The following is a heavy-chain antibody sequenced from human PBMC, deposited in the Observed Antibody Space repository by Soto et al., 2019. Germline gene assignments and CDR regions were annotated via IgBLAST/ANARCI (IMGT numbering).Heavy chain of an antibody. J-gene: IGHJ4*02. CDR1: GFRFSSYA. Sequence: PGGSLRLSCAASGFRFSSYAKSWVRQAPRKGLEWVSIVSGSGGFTYYADSVKGRFTVSRDNSKNTLYLQMNSLRAEDTAVYYCAKVGEEDFYDSSGYFDFWGQGTLVTVSS. D-gene: IGHD3-22*01. CDR3: AKVGEEDFYDSSGYFDF. CDR2: VSGSGGFT. V-gene: IGHV3-23*01.